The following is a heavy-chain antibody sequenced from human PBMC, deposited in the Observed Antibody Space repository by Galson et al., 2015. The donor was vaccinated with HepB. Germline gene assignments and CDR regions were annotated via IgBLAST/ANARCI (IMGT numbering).Heavy chain of an antibody. D-gene: IGHD6-19*01. CDR2: IYYSGST. J-gene: IGHJ4*02. V-gene: IGHV4-39*07. CDR1: GGSISSSSYY. Sequence: ETLSLTCTVSGGSISSSSYYWGRIRQPPGKELEWIGSIYYSGSTYYNPSLKSRVTISVDTSKNQFSLKLSSVTAADTAVYYCARGFRSYSSGWYGDFDYWGQGTLVTVSS. CDR3: ARGFRSYSSGWYGDFDY.